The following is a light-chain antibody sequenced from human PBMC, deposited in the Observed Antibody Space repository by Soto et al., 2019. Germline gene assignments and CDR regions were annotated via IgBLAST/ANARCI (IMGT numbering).Light chain of an antibody. CDR3: SAYAGSNSLI. Sequence: ALTQPPSASGSPGQSVTISCTGTSSDVGGYKFVSWYQRLPGKAPKLIIYDVTRRPPGVPDRFSGSKSGNTASLTVSGLHAEDEGDYYCSAYAGSNSLIFGGGTKLTVL. J-gene: IGLJ2*01. V-gene: IGLV2-8*01. CDR2: DVT. CDR1: SSDVGGYKF.